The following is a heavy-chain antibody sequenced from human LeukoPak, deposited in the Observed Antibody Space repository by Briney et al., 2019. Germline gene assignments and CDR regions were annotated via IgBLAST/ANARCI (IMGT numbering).Heavy chain of an antibody. D-gene: IGHD3-10*01. CDR2: IYPGDSDT. Sequence: GGSLRLSCKGSGYSFTSYWIGWVRQMPGKGLEWMGIIYPGDSDTRYSPSFQGQVTISADKSISTAYLQWSSLKASDTAMYDCAIHRSQMVPDYWGQGTLVTVSS. CDR3: AIHRSQMVPDY. CDR1: GYSFTSYW. V-gene: IGHV5-51*01. J-gene: IGHJ4*02.